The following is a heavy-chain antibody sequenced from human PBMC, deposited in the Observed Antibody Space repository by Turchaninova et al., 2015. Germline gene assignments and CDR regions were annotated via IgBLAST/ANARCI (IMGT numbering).Heavy chain of an antibody. V-gene: IGHV3-64D*06. CDR1: GFTFSSQG. J-gene: IGHJ5*01. D-gene: IGHD2/OR15-2a*01. CDR2: ISKNGETT. CDR3: VTRAAFYYDS. Sequence: EVHLVESGGDLVQPGGSLRLSCSASGFTFSSQGMHWGRKAAGRGLEYVSGISKNGETTQDADSVKGRFTSAIDKSNNVAFLQISSLRVEVTALYYCVTRAAFYYDSWGQGTLVTVSS.